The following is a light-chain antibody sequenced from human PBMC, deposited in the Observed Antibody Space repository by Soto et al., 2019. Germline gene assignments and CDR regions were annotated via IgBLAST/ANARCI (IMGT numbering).Light chain of an antibody. J-gene: IGKJ4*01. CDR1: QSVSSSY. CDR2: GAS. Sequence: EIVLTQSPGTLSLSPGERATLSCRASQSVSSSYLAWYQQKPVQAPRLLIYGASSRATGIPDRFSGSGYRTVFTLTISRLEPEDVARYYCQEYGSSSFSFGGGTKVDIK. V-gene: IGKV3-20*01. CDR3: QEYGSSSFS.